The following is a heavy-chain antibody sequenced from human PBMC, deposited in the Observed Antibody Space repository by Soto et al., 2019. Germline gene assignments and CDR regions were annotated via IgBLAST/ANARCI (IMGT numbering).Heavy chain of an antibody. J-gene: IGHJ4*02. V-gene: IGHV1-18*01. D-gene: IGHD6-13*01. CDR2: ISAYNGNT. Sequence: GASVKVSCKASGYTFTSYVISWVRQAPGQGLEWMGWISAYNGNTNYAQKLQGRVTMTTDTSTSTAYMELSSLRSEDTAVYYCAISSSWSSFDYWGQGTLVTVSS. CDR3: AISSSWSSFDY. CDR1: GYTFTSYV.